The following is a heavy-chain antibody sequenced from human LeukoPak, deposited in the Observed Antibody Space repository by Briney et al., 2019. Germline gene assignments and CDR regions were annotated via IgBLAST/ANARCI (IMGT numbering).Heavy chain of an antibody. D-gene: IGHD5-18*01. CDR2: ISMTSSYV. CDR3: ARDSPGGYSYGFDY. CDR1: GFTFHSHS. V-gene: IGHV3-21*01. J-gene: IGHJ4*02. Sequence: SGGSLRLSCAASGFTFHSHSMNWVRQAPGKGLEWVSSISMTSSYVYYADSVKGRFTISRDNAKNSLYLHMNSLRAEDTAVYYCARDSPGGYSYGFDYWGQGTLVTVSS.